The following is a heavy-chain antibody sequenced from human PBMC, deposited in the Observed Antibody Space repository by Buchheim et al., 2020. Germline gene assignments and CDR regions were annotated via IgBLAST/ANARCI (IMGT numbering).Heavy chain of an antibody. CDR3: ARESNIQLWTYYYYGMDV. D-gene: IGHD5-18*01. V-gene: IGHV3-7*01. CDR1: GFTFSSYW. CDR2: IKQDGSEK. J-gene: IGHJ6*02. Sequence: EVQLVESGGGLVQPGGSLRLSCAASGFTFSSYWMSWVRQAPGKGLEWVANIKQDGSEKYYADSVKGRFTISRDNAKNSLYLQMNSLRAEDTAVYYCARESNIQLWTYYYYGMDVWGQGTT.